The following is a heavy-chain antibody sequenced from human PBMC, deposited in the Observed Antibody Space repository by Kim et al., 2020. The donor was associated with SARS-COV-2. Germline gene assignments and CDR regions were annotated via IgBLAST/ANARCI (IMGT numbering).Heavy chain of an antibody. D-gene: IGHD1-26*01. V-gene: IGHV3-11*05. J-gene: IGHJ3*02. Sequence: GGSLRLSWAASGFTFSDYYMRWIRQAPGKGLEWVSFISSSSSYIYYADSVKGRFTISRDNAKNSLYLQMNSLRAEDTAVYYCAGDPDVGATTSENAFDIWGQATMLAVSS. CDR2: ISSSSSYI. CDR3: AGDPDVGATTSENAFDI. CDR1: GFTFSDYY.